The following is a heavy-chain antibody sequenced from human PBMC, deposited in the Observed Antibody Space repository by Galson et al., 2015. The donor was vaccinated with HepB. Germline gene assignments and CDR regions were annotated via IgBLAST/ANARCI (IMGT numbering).Heavy chain of an antibody. CDR3: AKAGREYGGTDY. Sequence: SLRLSCAASGFTFSSYAMSWVRQAPGKGLEWVSAISGSGGSTYYADSVKGRFTISRDNSKNTLYLQMNSLRAEDTAVYYCAKAGREYGGTDYWGQGTLVTVSS. V-gene: IGHV3-23*01. D-gene: IGHD4-23*01. CDR2: ISGSGGST. CDR1: GFTFSSYA. J-gene: IGHJ4*02.